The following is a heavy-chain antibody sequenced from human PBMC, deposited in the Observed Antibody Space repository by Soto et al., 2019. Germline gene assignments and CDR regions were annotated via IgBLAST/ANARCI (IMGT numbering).Heavy chain of an antibody. Sequence: SETLSLTCVVSGDSISGGGFSWNWIRQSPGKGLEWIGYIYPSGTSYYNPSLKSRVTISVDKSQNQFSLRLSSMTAADTAVYYCARGHYFGSGSTDWGHGTLVTVSS. CDR2: IYPSGTS. V-gene: IGHV4-30-2*06. CDR1: GDSISGGGFS. J-gene: IGHJ4*01. CDR3: ARGHYFGSGSTD. D-gene: IGHD3-10*01.